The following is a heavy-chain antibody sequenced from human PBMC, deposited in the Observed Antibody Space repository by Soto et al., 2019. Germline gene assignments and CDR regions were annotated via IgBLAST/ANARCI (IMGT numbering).Heavy chain of an antibody. CDR3: ARDIWEYGDNWFDP. Sequence: VQLVESGGGLVQPGGSLRLSCKASGFPFSSHAINWLRQAPGKGLEWVAYIGTGSLIVYADSVKGRFTISRDNAKNSVYLQMNSLTVEDTAEYFCARDIWEYGDNWFDPWGQGTLVTVSS. J-gene: IGHJ5*02. CDR1: GFPFSSHA. V-gene: IGHV3-48*01. D-gene: IGHD4-17*01. CDR2: IGTGSLI.